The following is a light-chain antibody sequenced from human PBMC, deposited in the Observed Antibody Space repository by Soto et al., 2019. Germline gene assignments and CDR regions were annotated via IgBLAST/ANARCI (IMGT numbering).Light chain of an antibody. J-gene: IGKJ1*01. V-gene: IGKV3-20*01. CDR2: GAS. Sequence: EIVLTQSPGTLSLSPGERATLSCRASQSVSSSYLAWYQQKPGQAPRLLIYGASSRATGIPDRFSGSGSGTDFTLTISRLEPEDFAVYYCQKYGSLRTFGPGPKVDIK. CDR1: QSVSSSY. CDR3: QKYGSLRT.